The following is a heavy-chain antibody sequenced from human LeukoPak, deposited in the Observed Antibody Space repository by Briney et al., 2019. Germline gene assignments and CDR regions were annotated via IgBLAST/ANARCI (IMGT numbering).Heavy chain of an antibody. CDR1: GFTFSDYY. J-gene: IGHJ4*02. CDR3: ARFSSSWNSLYYFDY. V-gene: IGHV3-11*04. D-gene: IGHD6-13*01. Sequence: GGSLRLSCAASGFTFSDYYMSWIRQAPGKGLEWVSYISSSGSTIYYADSVKGRFTISRDNAKNSLYLQMNSLRAEDTAVYYCARFSSSWNSLYYFDYWGQGTLVTVSS. CDR2: ISSSGSTI.